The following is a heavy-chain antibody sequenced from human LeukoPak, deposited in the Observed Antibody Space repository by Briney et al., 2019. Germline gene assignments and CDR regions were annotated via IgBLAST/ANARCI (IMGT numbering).Heavy chain of an antibody. CDR2: IDTNTGNP. V-gene: IGHV7-4-1*02. J-gene: IGHJ4*02. CDR3: ARDLRSGSYDF. CDR1: GYTSTRYS. Sequence: ASVNVSCKASGYTSTRYSMNWLRQAPGQGLEWMGWIDTNTGNPTYAQGFTGRFVFSLDTSVSTAYLQISSLKAEDTAVYYCARDLRSGSYDFWGQGTLVTVSS. D-gene: IGHD1-26*01.